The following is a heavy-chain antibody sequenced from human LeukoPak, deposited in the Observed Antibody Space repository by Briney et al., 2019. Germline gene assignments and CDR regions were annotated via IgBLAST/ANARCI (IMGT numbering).Heavy chain of an antibody. Sequence: GGSLRLSCAASGFTFSNYGIYWVRQAPGKGLEWVSYISDTSNTKYYADSVKGRFTISRDNAKNSVYLQMNSLRDEDTAVYYCARDYDAVVVADPLWFDPWGQGTLVTVSS. CDR3: ARDYDAVVVADPLWFDP. J-gene: IGHJ5*02. CDR1: GFTFSNYG. D-gene: IGHD2-15*01. V-gene: IGHV3-48*02. CDR2: ISDTSNTK.